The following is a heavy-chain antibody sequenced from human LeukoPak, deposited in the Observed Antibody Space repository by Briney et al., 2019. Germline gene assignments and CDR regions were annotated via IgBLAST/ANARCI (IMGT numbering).Heavy chain of an antibody. CDR1: RFTFSSYA. CDR2: ISYDGSNK. CDR3: ARALDFWSAHGNAFDI. D-gene: IGHD3-3*01. Sequence: GGSLRLSCAASRFTFSSYAMHWVRQAPGKGLEWVAVISYDGSNKYYADSVKGRFTISRDNSKNTLYLQMNSLRAEDTAVYYCARALDFWSAHGNAFDIWGQGTMVNVSS. V-gene: IGHV3-30-3*01. J-gene: IGHJ3*02.